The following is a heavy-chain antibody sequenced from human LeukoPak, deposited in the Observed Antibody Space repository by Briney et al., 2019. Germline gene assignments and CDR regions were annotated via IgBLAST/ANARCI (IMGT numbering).Heavy chain of an antibody. Sequence: PGRSLRLSCAASGFTFSDYSMNWVRQAPGKGLEWVSSISSGSTYIYYADSVKGRFTISRDNAKNSLYLQMNSLRAEDTAVYYCAREVPMGPRYFDYWGQGTLVTVSS. CDR3: AREVPMGPRYFDY. CDR1: GFTFSDYS. CDR2: ISSGSTYI. V-gene: IGHV3-21*01. J-gene: IGHJ4*02. D-gene: IGHD3-10*01.